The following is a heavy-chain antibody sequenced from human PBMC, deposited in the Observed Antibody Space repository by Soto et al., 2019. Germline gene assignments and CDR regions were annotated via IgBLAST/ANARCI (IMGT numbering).Heavy chain of an antibody. J-gene: IGHJ5*02. CDR2: INVYNGNT. Sequence: ASVKVSCKASGYTFTNYGISWVRQAHGQGLEWMGWINVYNGNTKYAQKVQGRVTMTTDTSTSTAYMELRSLRSDDTAVYYCARGVGSGSYYNQYKWFDPWGQGTLVNVS. D-gene: IGHD3-10*01. CDR1: GYTFTNYG. CDR3: ARGVGSGSYYNQYKWFDP. V-gene: IGHV1-18*01.